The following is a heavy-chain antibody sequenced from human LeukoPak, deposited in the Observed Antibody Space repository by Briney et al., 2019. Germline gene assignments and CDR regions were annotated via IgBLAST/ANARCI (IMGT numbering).Heavy chain of an antibody. CDR1: GYTFTGYY. Sequence: ASVKVSCKASGYTFTGYYMHWVRQAPGQGLEWMGWINPNSGGTNYAQKFQGRVTMTRGTSISTAYMELSRLRSDDTAVYYCASSSLSVVPAASWFDPWGQGTLVTVSS. CDR2: INPNSGGT. V-gene: IGHV1-2*02. J-gene: IGHJ5*02. CDR3: ASSSLSVVPAASWFDP. D-gene: IGHD2-2*01.